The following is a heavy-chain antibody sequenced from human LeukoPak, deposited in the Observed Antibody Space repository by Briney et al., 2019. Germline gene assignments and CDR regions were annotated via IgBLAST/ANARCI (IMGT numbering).Heavy chain of an antibody. CDR1: GGSISTSDYY. J-gene: IGHJ4*02. Sequence: SETLSLTCAVSGGSISTSDYYWGWIRQPPGKGLEWIGSICYSGSTYYNPFLKSRLTISGDTSKNQFSLKLSSVTTADTAVYYCARHASGWYTDWGQGTLVTVSS. V-gene: IGHV4-39*01. D-gene: IGHD6-19*01. CDR3: ARHASGWYTD. CDR2: ICYSGST.